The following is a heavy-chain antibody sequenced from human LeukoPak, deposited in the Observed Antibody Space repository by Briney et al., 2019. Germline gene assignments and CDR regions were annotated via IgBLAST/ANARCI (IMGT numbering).Heavy chain of an antibody. CDR2: VSAHSGNT. J-gene: IGHJ4*02. V-gene: IGHV1-18*01. CDR1: GYTFTRYA. D-gene: IGHD4-17*01. CDR3: ATGPTTVTNTLYYFDY. Sequence: ASVKVSCKASGYTFTRYAINWVRQAPGQGLEWLGWVSAHSGNTNYAQKVQGRVTMTTDTSTSTAYMELRSLRSDDTAVYYRATGPTTVTNTLYYFDYWGQGTLVTVSS.